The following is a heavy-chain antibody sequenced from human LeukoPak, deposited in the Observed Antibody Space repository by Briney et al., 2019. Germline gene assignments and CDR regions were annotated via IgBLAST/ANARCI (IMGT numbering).Heavy chain of an antibody. CDR2: IIPIFGIA. J-gene: IGHJ6*02. CDR3: ASGCSSTSCYHYYYYGMDV. Sequence: SVTVSCMAFGRIFSRYANRWVRQVPSHGLEWMGSIIPIFGIANYSQKLKGSVTITADKSTSTAYMELSSLRSEDTAVYYCASGCSSTSCYHYYYYGMDVWGQGTTVTVSS. CDR1: GRIFSRYA. V-gene: IGHV1-69*04. D-gene: IGHD2-2*01.